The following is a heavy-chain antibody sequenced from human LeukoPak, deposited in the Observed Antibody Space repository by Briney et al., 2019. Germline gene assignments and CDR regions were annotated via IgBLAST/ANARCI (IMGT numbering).Heavy chain of an antibody. J-gene: IGHJ3*02. CDR3: ARRIAAATNDAFDI. D-gene: IGHD6-13*01. CDR1: GGSISTYY. Sequence: SETLSLTCTLSGGSISTYYWSWIRQPPGKGLEWIGYIYYSGSTNYNPSLKSRVTISVDTSKNQFSLKLSSVTAADTAVYYCARRIAAATNDAFDIWGQGTMVTVSS. CDR2: IYYSGST. V-gene: IGHV4-59*01.